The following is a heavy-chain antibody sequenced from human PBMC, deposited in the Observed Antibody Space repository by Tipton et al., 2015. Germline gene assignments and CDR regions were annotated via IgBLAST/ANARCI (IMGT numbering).Heavy chain of an antibody. J-gene: IGHJ6*02. CDR2: INPNSGGT. D-gene: IGHD3-16*01. CDR3: ARERFVWGRPTYGMDV. CDR1: GFTFSDYY. V-gene: IGHV1-2*02. Sequence: QSGPEVKKPGASVKVSCKASGFTFSDYYMHWVRQAPGQGLEWMGWINPNSGGTNYAQNFQGRVTMTRETSISTAYMELSSLRSDDTAVYYCARERFVWGRPTYGMDVWGQGTTVTVSS.